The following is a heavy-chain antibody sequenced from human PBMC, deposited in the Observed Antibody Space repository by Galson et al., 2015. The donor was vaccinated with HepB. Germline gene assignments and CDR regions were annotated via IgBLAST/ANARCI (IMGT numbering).Heavy chain of an antibody. CDR1: GFTFSSYE. CDR2: ISSSGSTI. V-gene: IGHV3-48*03. CDR3: ARAYGRWTLGYDFWSGFPLVYGMDV. J-gene: IGHJ6*02. Sequence: SLRLSCAASGFTFSSYEMNWVRQAPGKGLEWVSYISSSGSTIYYADSVKGRFTISRDNAKNSLYLQMNSLRAEDTAVYYCARAYGRWTLGYDFWSGFPLVYGMDVWGQGTTVTVSS. D-gene: IGHD3-3*01.